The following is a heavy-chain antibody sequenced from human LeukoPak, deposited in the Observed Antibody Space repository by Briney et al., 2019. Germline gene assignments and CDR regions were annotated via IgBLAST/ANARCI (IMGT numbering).Heavy chain of an antibody. CDR3: ARVWGSYRYHFDY. V-gene: IGHV4-34*01. J-gene: IGHJ4*02. CDR2: INHSGST. CDR1: GVSFSGYY. D-gene: IGHD3-16*02. Sequence: SETLSLTCAVYGVSFSGYYWSWIRQPPGKGLEWIGEINHSGSTNYNPSLKSRVTISVDTSKNQFSLKLSSVTAADTAVYYCARVWGSYRYHFDYWGQGTLVTVSS.